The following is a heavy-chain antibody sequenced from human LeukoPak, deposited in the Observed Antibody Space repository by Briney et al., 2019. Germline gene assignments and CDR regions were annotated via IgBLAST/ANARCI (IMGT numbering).Heavy chain of an antibody. J-gene: IGHJ4*02. V-gene: IGHV3-30*18. Sequence: EGSLRLSCAGSGFTFSDFWMTWVRQTPGKGLEWVAVISYDGSNKYYADSVKGRFTISRDNSKNTLYLQMNSLRAEDTAVYYCAKDRQPLMVRGASIFDYWGQGTLVTVSS. CDR2: ISYDGSNK. D-gene: IGHD3-10*01. CDR1: GFTFSDFW. CDR3: AKDRQPLMVRGASIFDY.